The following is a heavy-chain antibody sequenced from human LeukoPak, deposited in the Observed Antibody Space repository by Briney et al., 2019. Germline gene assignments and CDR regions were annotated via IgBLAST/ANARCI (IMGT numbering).Heavy chain of an antibody. Sequence: PSETLSLTCAVYVGSFSGYYWSWIRQPPGKGLEWIGEINHSGSTNYNPSLKSRVTISVDTSKNQFSLKLSSVTAADTAVYYCARGRNWNDGWFDPWGQGTLVTVSS. CDR1: VGSFSGYY. D-gene: IGHD1-1*01. J-gene: IGHJ5*02. CDR2: INHSGST. CDR3: ARGRNWNDGWFDP. V-gene: IGHV4-34*01.